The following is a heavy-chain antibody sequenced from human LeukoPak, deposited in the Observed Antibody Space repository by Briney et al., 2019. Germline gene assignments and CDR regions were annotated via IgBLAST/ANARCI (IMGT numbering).Heavy chain of an antibody. D-gene: IGHD2-8*01. Sequence: GGSLRLSCAASGFTFSSYSMNWVRQAPGKGLEWVSSINSRGSGEYYADSVKGRSTISRDNAKNSLYLQMNSLRAEDTAVYYCAREGSIVPHQDLDYWGQGTLVTVSS. J-gene: IGHJ4*02. CDR3: AREGSIVPHQDLDY. CDR1: GFTFSSYS. V-gene: IGHV3-21*01. CDR2: INSRGSGE.